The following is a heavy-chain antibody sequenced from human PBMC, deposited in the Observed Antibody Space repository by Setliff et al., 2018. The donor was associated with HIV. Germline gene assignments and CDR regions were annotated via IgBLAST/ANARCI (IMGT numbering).Heavy chain of an antibody. CDR1: DQLISSGNY. D-gene: IGHD3-9*01. V-gene: IGHV4-38-2*01. J-gene: IGHJ4*02. CDR2: VYDSGNT. CDR3: ARGQLRYLANDYYFDY. Sequence: NPSETLSLTCAIPDQLISSGNYWGWIRQPPGRGLEWIGSVYDSGNTYYKPALESRAAISLDTSMNQFSLKLSSVTAADTAVYYCARGQLRYLANDYYFDYWGQGTLVTVSS.